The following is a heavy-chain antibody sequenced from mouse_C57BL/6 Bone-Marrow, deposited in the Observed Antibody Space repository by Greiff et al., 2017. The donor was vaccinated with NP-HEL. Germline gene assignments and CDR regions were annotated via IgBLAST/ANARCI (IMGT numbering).Heavy chain of an antibody. V-gene: IGHV1-81*01. J-gene: IGHJ3*01. D-gene: IGHD1-1*01. CDR1: GYTFTSYG. CDR3: ARKYYGTPIAY. Sequence: QVQLQQSGAELARPGASVKLSCKASGYTFTSYGISWVKQRTGQGLEWIGEIYPRSGNTYYNEKFKGKATLTADKSSSTAYMELRSLTSEDSAVYFCARKYYGTPIAYWGQGTLVTVSA. CDR2: IYPRSGNT.